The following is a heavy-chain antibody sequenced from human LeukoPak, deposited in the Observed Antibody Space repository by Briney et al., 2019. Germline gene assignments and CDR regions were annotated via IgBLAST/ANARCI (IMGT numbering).Heavy chain of an antibody. CDR2: ISSSSSYI. CDR3: ARDQDYDILTGPPGYFDY. V-gene: IGHV3-21*01. CDR1: GFTLSSYS. D-gene: IGHD3-9*01. J-gene: IGHJ4*02. Sequence: PGGSLRLSCAASGFTLSSYSMNWVRQAPGRGLEWVSSISSSSSYIYYADSVKGRFTISRDNAKNSLYLQMNSLRAEDTAVYYCARDQDYDILTGPPGYFDYWGQGTLVTVSS.